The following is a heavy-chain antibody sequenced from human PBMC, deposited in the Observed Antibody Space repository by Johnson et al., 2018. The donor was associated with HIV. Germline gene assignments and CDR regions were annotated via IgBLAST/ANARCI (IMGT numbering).Heavy chain of an antibody. J-gene: IGHJ3*01. Sequence: QVQLVESGGGVVQPGRSLRLSCAASGFDFSGYALHWVRQAPGKGLEWVAVNSYDGLKKYYAGSVQGRFSISRDNSKDTLYLQMNKLRIEEPALYYCARSLHDYGDYLWGRDACDLWGQGTMVIVSS. D-gene: IGHD4-17*01. CDR3: ARSLHDYGDYLWGRDACDL. CDR2: NSYDGLKK. V-gene: IGHV3-30*04. CDR1: GFDFSGYA.